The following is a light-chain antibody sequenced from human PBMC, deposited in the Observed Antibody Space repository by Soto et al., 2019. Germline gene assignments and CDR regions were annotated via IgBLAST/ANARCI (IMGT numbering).Light chain of an antibody. J-gene: IGLJ1*01. CDR3: CSYAGSSTLYV. CDR2: EGS. CDR1: SSDVGSYNL. V-gene: IGLV2-23*01. Sequence: QSALTQPASVSGSPGQSITISCTGTSSDVGSYNLVSWYQQHPGKAPRLMIYEGSKRPSGVSNRFSGSKSGNTASLTISGLQAVDEADYYCCSYAGSSTLYVFGTGTKVTVL.